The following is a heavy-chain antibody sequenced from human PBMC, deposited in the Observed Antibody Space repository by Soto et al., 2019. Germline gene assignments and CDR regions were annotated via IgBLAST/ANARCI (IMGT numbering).Heavy chain of an antibody. Sequence: ASVKVSCKASGYTFTSYGISWVRQAPGRGLEWMGWISAYNGNTNYAQKLQGRVTMTTDTSTSTAYMELRSLRSDDTAVYYCARVSRGYSYGYSFDYWGQGTPVTVS. J-gene: IGHJ4*02. CDR1: GYTFTSYG. CDR2: ISAYNGNT. CDR3: ARVSRGYSYGYSFDY. D-gene: IGHD5-18*01. V-gene: IGHV1-18*01.